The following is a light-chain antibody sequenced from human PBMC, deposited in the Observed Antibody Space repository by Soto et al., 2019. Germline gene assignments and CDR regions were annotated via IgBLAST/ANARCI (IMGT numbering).Light chain of an antibody. V-gene: IGKV1-12*01. CDR1: QSISSW. CDR3: QQVNSFPLT. Sequence: DIQMTQSPSTLSASVGDRVTITCRASQSISSWLAWYQQKPGKVPKLLIYAASTLQSGVPSRFSGSGSGTDFTLTISSLQPEDFATYYCQQVNSFPLTFGGGTKVDIK. CDR2: AAS. J-gene: IGKJ4*01.